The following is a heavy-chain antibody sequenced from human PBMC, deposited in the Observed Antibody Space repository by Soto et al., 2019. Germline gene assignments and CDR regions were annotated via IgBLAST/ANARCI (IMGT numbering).Heavy chain of an antibody. Sequence: EVQLLESGGGLVQPGGSLRLSCAASGFTFSSYATSWVRQAPGKGLEWVSAISGSGGSTYYADSVKGRFTISRDNSKNTLYLQMNSLRAEDTAVYYCATYCSGGSCYSVAFDIWGQGTMVTVSS. D-gene: IGHD2-15*01. V-gene: IGHV3-23*01. CDR1: GFTFSSYA. J-gene: IGHJ3*02. CDR3: ATYCSGGSCYSVAFDI. CDR2: ISGSGGST.